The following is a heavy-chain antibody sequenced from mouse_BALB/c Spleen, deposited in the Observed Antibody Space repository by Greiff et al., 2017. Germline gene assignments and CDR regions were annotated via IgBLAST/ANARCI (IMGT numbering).Heavy chain of an antibody. CDR2: IWGGGST. V-gene: IGHV2-6-4*01. J-gene: IGHJ3*01. CDR3: ARNEENDYDWFAY. Sequence: VMLVESGPGLVAPSQSLSITCTVSGFSLSRYSVHWVRQPPGKGLEWLGMIWGGGSTDYNSALKSRLSISKDNSKSQVFLKMNSLQTDDTAMYYCARNEENDYDWFAYGGQGTLVTVSA. CDR1: GFSLSRYS. D-gene: IGHD2-4*01.